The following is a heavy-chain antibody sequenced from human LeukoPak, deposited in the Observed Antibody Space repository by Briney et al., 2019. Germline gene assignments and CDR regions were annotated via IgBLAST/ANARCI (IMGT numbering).Heavy chain of an antibody. CDR3: ARDGGGGWNFDY. D-gene: IGHD3-16*01. CDR1: GYTFTGYL. J-gene: IGHJ4*02. CDR2: INPNSGGT. V-gene: IGHV1-2*02. Sequence: ASVKVSCKASGYTFTGYLIHWVRQAPGQGLEWLGWINPNSGGTDYAQKFQDRVTMTRDTSISTAYMELSSLRSDDTAVYYCARDGGGGWNFDYWGQGALVTVSS.